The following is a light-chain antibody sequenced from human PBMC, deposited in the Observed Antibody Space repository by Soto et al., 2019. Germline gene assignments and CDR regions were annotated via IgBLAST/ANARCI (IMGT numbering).Light chain of an antibody. J-gene: IGLJ3*02. CDR3: SSNTNSAAWV. CDR1: GSDVGGYSY. Sequence: QSVLTQPASVSGSPGQSITISCTGSGSDVGGYSYVSWYQQYPGKAPKLMIYEVITRPSGVSNRCSGSKSGNTASLTISGLQADDEAEYNISSNTNSAAWVFGGGTKVTVL. CDR2: EVI. V-gene: IGLV2-14*01.